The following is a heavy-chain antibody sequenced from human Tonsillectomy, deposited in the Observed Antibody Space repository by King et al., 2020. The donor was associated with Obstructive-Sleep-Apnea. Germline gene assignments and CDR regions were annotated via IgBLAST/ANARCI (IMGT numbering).Heavy chain of an antibody. V-gene: IGHV1-69*12. Sequence: VQLVQSGAEVKKPGSSVKVSCKASGGTFSSYAISWVRQTPGQGLEWMGGIIPIFGTANYAQKFQGRVTITADESTGTAYMELSSLRSEETAVYYCARGYDFWSGYKSMDVWGQGTTVTVSS. CDR1: GGTFSSYA. D-gene: IGHD3-3*01. CDR2: IIPIFGTA. CDR3: ARGYDFWSGYKSMDV. J-gene: IGHJ6*02.